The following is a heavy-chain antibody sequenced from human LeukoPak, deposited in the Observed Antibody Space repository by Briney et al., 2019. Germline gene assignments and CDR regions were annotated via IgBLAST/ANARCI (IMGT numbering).Heavy chain of an antibody. CDR1: GFTFSSYA. J-gene: IGHJ4*02. CDR3: ARDLLGGYR. CDR2: ISYDGSNK. V-gene: IGHV3-30-3*01. Sequence: PGRSLRPSCAASGFTFSSYAMHWVRQAPDKGLEWVAAISYDGSNKYYADSVKGRFTISRDNSKNTLYLQMNSLRAEDTAVYYCARDLLGGYRWGQGTLVTVSS. D-gene: IGHD5-12*01.